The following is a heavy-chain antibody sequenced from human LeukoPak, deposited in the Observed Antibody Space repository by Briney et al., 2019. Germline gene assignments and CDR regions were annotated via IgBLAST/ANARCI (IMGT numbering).Heavy chain of an antibody. J-gene: IGHJ5*02. Sequence: VASVKVSCKASGGTFSSYAISWVRQAPGQGLEWMGGIIPIFGTANYAQKFQGRVTITADESTSTAYMELSSLRSEDTAVYYCAAIVVVPAATSTNWFDPWGQGTLVTVSS. CDR2: IIPIFGTA. CDR3: AAIVVVPAATSTNWFDP. D-gene: IGHD2-2*01. V-gene: IGHV1-69*13. CDR1: GGTFSSYA.